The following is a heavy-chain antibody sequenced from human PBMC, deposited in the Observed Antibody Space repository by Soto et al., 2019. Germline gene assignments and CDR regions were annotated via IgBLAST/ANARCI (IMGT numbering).Heavy chain of an antibody. V-gene: IGHV2-5*02. J-gene: IGHJ4*02. CDR1: GFSLSTSGVA. CDR2: IYWDDDK. Sequence: SGPTLVNPTQTLTLTCTFSGFSLSTSGVAVGWIRQPPGKALEWLALIYWDDDKRYSPSLKTRLTITKDTSKNQVVLTMTNMNPVDTATYYCGHALYYYDSRGYRSPLSDYWGQGTLVTVSS. D-gene: IGHD3-22*01. CDR3: GHALYYYDSRGYRSPLSDY.